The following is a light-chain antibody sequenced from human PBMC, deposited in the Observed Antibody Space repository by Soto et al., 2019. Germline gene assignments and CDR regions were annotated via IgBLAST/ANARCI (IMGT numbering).Light chain of an antibody. V-gene: IGKV3-20*01. Sequence: EIALNQSPCALSASACYRATLSCRASQSVSNNYLAWYQQKPGQAPRLLIYGASNRATGIPDRFSGSGSGTDFTLTICRLEPEDLAVYYCQQYGRSSTFGEGAKVDIK. CDR1: QSVSNNY. CDR2: GAS. J-gene: IGKJ4*01. CDR3: QQYGRSST.